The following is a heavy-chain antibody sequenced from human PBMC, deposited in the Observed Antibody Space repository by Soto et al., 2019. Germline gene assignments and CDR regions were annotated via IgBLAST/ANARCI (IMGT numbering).Heavy chain of an antibody. D-gene: IGHD6-6*01. CDR1: YGTISSGGYY. J-gene: IGHJ1*01. Sequence: SETMSLTGTVSYGTISSGGYYWSWIRQHPGKGLEWIGHIHYSGSIHYNPSLKSRAIISVDMSKNQFSLKLTSVTAADTAVYSGARGRPEVSSSSWARGNIYCWGQRARLTVYS. CDR3: ARGRPEVSSSSWARGNIYC. V-gene: IGHV4-31*03. CDR2: IHYSGSI.